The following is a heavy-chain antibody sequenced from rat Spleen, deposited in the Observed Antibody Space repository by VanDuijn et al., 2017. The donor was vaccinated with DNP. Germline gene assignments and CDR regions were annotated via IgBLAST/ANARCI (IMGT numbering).Heavy chain of an antibody. V-gene: IGHV5-19*01. Sequence: EVQLVDSGGGLVQPGRSLKLSCAASGFTFSNYGLHWIRQAPTKGLEWVASISPGGGYTYYRDSVKGRFIISRDNAKSSLYLQMNSLKSEDTATYYCARHRLRAYWYFDFWGPGTMVTVSS. CDR3: ARHRLRAYWYFDF. D-gene: IGHD1-11*01. CDR2: ISPGGGYT. CDR1: GFTFSNYG. J-gene: IGHJ1*01.